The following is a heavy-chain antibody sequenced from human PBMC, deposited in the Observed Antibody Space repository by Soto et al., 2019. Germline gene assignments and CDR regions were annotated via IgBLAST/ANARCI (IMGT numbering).Heavy chain of an antibody. CDR2: IKQDGSEK. V-gene: IGHV3-7*05. CDR1: RFTFINYW. J-gene: IGHJ3*02. Sequence: EVQLVESGGGLVQPGGSLRLSCAASRFTFINYWMSWVRQAPGKGLEWVANIKQDGSEKYYVDSVEGRFTISRDNANKSLYQQMNSLRAEDTAVYYCARVEFIPATGALGAFDIWGQGAMVTVSS. D-gene: IGHD6-13*01. CDR3: ARVEFIPATGALGAFDI.